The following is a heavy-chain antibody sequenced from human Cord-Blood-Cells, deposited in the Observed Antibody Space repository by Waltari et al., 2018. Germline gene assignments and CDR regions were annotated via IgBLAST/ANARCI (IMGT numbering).Heavy chain of an antibody. V-gene: IGHV4-39*01. J-gene: IGHJ5*02. CDR3: ALNWGSGWFDP. CDR2: IYYSGST. Sequence: QLPLQDSGPGLVKPSATLSLTCTVPGGPISSSSYYWGWIRQPPGKGLEWIGSIYYSGSTYYNPSLKSRVTISVDTSKNQFSLKLSSVTAADTAVYYCALNWGSGWFDPWGQGTLVTVSS. CDR1: GGPISSSSYY. D-gene: IGHD7-27*01.